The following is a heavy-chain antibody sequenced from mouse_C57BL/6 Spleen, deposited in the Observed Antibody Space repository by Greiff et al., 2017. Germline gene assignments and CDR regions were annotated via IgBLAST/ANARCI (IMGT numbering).Heavy chain of an antibody. CDR1: GYTFTDYE. CDR3: TRNYGSRWFDV. V-gene: IGHV1-15*01. CDR2: IDPETGGT. Sequence: VQLQESGAELVRPGASVTLSCKASGYTFTDYEMHWVKQTPVHGLEWIGAIDPETGGTAYNQKFKGKAILTADKSSSTAYMELRSLTSEDSAVYYCTRNYGSRWFDVWGTGTTVTVSS. D-gene: IGHD1-1*01. J-gene: IGHJ1*03.